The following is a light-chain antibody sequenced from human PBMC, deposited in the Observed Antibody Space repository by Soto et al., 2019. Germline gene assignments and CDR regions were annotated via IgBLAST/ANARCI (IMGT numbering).Light chain of an antibody. V-gene: IGKV3-15*01. CDR3: QQYNNWPPDRT. CDR2: GAS. Sequence: EIVMTQSPATLSVSPGERATLSCRASQSVGSNLAWYQQKPGQAPRLLIYGASTRATGIPARFSGSGSGTEFTLTISSLHSKDFAIYFYQQYNNWPPDRTFGQGTKVEIK. J-gene: IGKJ1*01. CDR1: QSVGSN.